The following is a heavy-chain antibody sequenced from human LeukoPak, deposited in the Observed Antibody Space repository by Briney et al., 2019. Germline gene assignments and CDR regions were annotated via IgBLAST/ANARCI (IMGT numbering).Heavy chain of an antibody. V-gene: IGHV1-18*01. CDR3: ARQGYGGHAGGAADY. Sequence: ASVKVSCKASGYTFTNYGISWVRQAPGQGLEWMGWISANNGNRNYALKLQDRVSMTTDTSTSTAYMELRSLSSDDTAVYYCARQGYGGHAGGAADYWGQGTLVTVSS. CDR1: GYTFTNYG. J-gene: IGHJ4*02. CDR2: ISANNGNR. D-gene: IGHD4-23*01.